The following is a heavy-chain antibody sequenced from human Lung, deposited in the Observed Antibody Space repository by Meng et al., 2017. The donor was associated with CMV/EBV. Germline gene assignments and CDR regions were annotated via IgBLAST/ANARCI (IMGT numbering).Heavy chain of an antibody. CDR1: GFTFSSYA. D-gene: IGHD1-26*01. Sequence: SXKISXAASGFTFSSYAMHWVRQAPGKGLEWAAVISYDGSNKYYADSVKGRFTISRDNSKNTLYLQMNSLRAEDTAVYYCARDRGGIVGATKGYYGMDVCGQAXTVTVSS. CDR2: ISYDGSNK. V-gene: IGHV3-30*04. J-gene: IGHJ6*02. CDR3: ARDRGGIVGATKGYYGMDV.